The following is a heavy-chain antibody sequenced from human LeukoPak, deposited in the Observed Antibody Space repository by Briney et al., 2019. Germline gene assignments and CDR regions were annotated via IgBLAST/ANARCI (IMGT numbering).Heavy chain of an antibody. Sequence: ASVKVSCKASGYTFTSYYMHWVRQAPGQGLEWMGIINPSGGSTSYAQKFQGRVTMIRDMSTSTVYMELSSLRSEDTAVYYCARDHARITMVRGPAGGAFDIWGQGTMVTVSS. D-gene: IGHD3-10*01. CDR2: INPSGGST. CDR1: GYTFTSYY. V-gene: IGHV1-46*01. CDR3: ARDHARITMVRGPAGGAFDI. J-gene: IGHJ3*02.